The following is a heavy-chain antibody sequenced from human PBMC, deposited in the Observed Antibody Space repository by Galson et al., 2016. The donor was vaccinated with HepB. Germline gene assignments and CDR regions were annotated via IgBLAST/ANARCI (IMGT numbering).Heavy chain of an antibody. D-gene: IGHD3-16*01. CDR3: ANYDYVWGSLKH. V-gene: IGHV4-31*03. CDR2: IYYIGST. J-gene: IGHJ4*02. CDR1: GGFVNSGRSY. Sequence: TLSLTCTVSGGFVNSGRSYWTWIRQHPGKGLEWIGNIYYIGSTNYNPSLRSRITISLDTSRNQFSLKLSSVTAADTAVYYCANYDYVWGSLKHWGQGILVTVSS.